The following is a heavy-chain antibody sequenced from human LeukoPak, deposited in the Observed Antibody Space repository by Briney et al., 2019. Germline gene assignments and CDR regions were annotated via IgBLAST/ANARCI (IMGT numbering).Heavy chain of an antibody. Sequence: GRSLRLSCAASGFTFSSYAMHWVRQAPGKGLEWVAVISYDGSNKYYADSVKGRFTISRDISRNTLYLQMNSLRADDTAVYFCAKDTSYHGYWGQGTLVTVSS. CDR1: GFTFSSYA. CDR3: AKDTSYHGY. J-gene: IGHJ4*02. CDR2: ISYDGSNK. D-gene: IGHD3-16*02. V-gene: IGHV3-30-3*02.